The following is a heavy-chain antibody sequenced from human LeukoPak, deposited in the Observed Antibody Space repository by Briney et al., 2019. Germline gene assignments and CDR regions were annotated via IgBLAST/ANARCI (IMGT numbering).Heavy chain of an antibody. Sequence: GGSLRLSCAASGLNFNVYAMSWVRQAPGKGLEWVSYISSSGSTIYYADSVKGRFTISRDNAKNSLYLQMNSLRAEDTAVYYCARVAGATSDAFDIWGQGTMVTVSS. CDR2: ISSSGSTI. CDR3: ARVAGATSDAFDI. J-gene: IGHJ3*02. CDR1: GLNFNVYA. V-gene: IGHV3-11*01. D-gene: IGHD1-26*01.